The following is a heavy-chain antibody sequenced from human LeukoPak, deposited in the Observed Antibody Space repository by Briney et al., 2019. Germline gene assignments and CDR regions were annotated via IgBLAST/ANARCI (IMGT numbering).Heavy chain of an antibody. CDR2: ISGSGGST. CDR3: AKDLLGYCSSTSCREDY. V-gene: IGHV3-23*01. Sequence: GGSLRLSCAASGFTFSSYAMSWVRQAPGKGLEWVSAISGSGGSTYYADSVKGRFTLSRDNSKNTLYLQMNSLRAEDTAVYYCAKDLLGYCSSTSCREDYWGQGTLVTVSS. J-gene: IGHJ4*02. D-gene: IGHD2-2*01. CDR1: GFTFSSYA.